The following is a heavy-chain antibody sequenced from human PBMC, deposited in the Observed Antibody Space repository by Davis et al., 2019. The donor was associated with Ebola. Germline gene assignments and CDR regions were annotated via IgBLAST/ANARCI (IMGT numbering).Heavy chain of an antibody. D-gene: IGHD2-15*01. Sequence: GESLKISCAASGFTFSSYAMTWIRQAPGKGLEWISYISSSGSTIYYADSVKGRFTISRDNAKNSLYLQMDSLRAEDTAVYYCAREIVVVVDGMDVWGQGTTVTVSS. V-gene: IGHV3-48*04. CDR2: ISSSGSTI. CDR1: GFTFSSYA. CDR3: AREIVVVVDGMDV. J-gene: IGHJ6*02.